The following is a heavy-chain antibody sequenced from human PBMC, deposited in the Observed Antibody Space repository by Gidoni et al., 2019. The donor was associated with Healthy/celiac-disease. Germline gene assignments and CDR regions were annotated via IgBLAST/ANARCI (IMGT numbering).Heavy chain of an antibody. CDR1: GFTFSSYG. V-gene: IGHV3-30*03. CDR2: ISHDGSNK. CDR3: ATLSNDAFDI. Sequence: GFTFSSYGMHWVRQAPGKGLEWVAVISHDGSNKYYADSVKGRFTISRDNSKNTLYLQMNSLRAEDTAVYYCATLSNDAFDIWGQGTMVTVSS. J-gene: IGHJ3*02.